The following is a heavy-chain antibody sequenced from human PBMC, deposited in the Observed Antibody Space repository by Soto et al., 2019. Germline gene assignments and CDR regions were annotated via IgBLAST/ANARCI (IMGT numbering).Heavy chain of an antibody. J-gene: IGHJ4*02. Sequence: QVQLVESGGGVVQPGRSLRLSCAASGFTFSHYAMHWVRQAPGKGLEWVALMSYDGSNEYYADSVKGRFTISRDNSKNTLYLKRNSLRAEDRAVYYCAKDGSHNFDYWGQGPLVTVSS. CDR3: AKDGSHNFDY. CDR1: GFTFSHYA. CDR2: MSYDGSNE. V-gene: IGHV3-30*18. D-gene: IGHD1-26*01.